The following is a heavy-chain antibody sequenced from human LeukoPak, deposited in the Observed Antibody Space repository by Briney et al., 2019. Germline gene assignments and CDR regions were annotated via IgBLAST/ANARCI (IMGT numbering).Heavy chain of an antibody. D-gene: IGHD6-6*01. CDR2: IIPIFGTA. V-gene: IGHV1-69*13. CDR3: ARDCFGYSSSSPGACY. J-gene: IGHJ4*02. CDR1: GGTFSSYA. Sequence: GASVKVSCKASGGTFSSYAISWVRQAPGQGLEWMGGIIPIFGTANYAQKFQGRVTITADESTSTAYMELSSLRSEDTAVYYCARDCFGYSSSSPGACYWGQGTLVTVSS.